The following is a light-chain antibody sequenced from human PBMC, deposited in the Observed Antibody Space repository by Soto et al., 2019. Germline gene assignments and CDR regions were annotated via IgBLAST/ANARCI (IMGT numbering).Light chain of an antibody. J-gene: IGLJ1*01. CDR2: SNN. CDR1: SSNIGSNP. Sequence: QLVLTQPPSASGTPGQRVTISCSGSSSNIGSNPVNWYQHLPGTAPKLLIYSNNQRPSGVPDRFSGSKSGSSASLAISGLQSEDEADYYCAAWDNSLNGYVFGTGTKVTVL. CDR3: AAWDNSLNGYV. V-gene: IGLV1-44*01.